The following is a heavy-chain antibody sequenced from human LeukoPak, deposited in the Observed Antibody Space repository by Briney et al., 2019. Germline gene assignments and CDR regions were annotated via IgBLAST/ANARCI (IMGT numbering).Heavy chain of an antibody. CDR2: ISSSGRTI. D-gene: IGHD4-17*01. V-gene: IGHV3-11*01. J-gene: IGHJ4*02. Sequence: NPGGSLRLSCAASGFTFSDYYMSWIRQAPGKGLEWVSYISSSGRTIYYADSVKGRFTISRDNAKNSLYLQMNSLRAEDTAVYYCARVGSTVTTPYYDYWGQGTLVAVSS. CDR1: GFTFSDYY. CDR3: ARVGSTVTTPYYDY.